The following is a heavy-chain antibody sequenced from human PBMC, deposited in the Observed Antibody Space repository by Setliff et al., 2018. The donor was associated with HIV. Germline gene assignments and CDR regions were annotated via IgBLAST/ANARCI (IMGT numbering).Heavy chain of an antibody. CDR3: ASMWKVGA. D-gene: IGHD1-26*01. Sequence: GESLKISCVASDFRFSDSAMSWVRQTPGKGLEYVSSITDTGSKTYYADSVKGRFTISRDNARTSLYLEMSSLRVEDTAVYFCASMWKVGAWGRGTLVTVSS. CDR1: DFRFSDSA. CDR2: ITDTGSKT. J-gene: IGHJ5*02. V-gene: IGHV3-20*04.